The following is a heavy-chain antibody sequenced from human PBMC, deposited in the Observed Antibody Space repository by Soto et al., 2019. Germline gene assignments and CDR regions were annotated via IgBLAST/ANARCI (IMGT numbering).Heavy chain of an antibody. D-gene: IGHD2-15*01. Sequence: PSETLSLTCTVSGGSISSSSYYWGWIRQPPGKGLEWIGSIYYSGSTDYTPSLKSRVTISVDTSKNQSALKLSSVTAADTAVYYCASHFATKNQNIVVVVAATEDYYGMDVWGQGTTVTVSS. CDR1: GGSISSSSYY. J-gene: IGHJ6*02. CDR2: IYYSGST. CDR3: ASHFATKNQNIVVVVAATEDYYGMDV. V-gene: IGHV4-39*01.